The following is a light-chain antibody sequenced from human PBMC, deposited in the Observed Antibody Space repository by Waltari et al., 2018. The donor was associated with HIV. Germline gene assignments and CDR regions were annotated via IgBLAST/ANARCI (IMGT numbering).Light chain of an antibody. CDR3: ATWDDSLSGVV. CDR1: SSNIDSNY. J-gene: IGLJ2*01. V-gene: IGLV1-47*01. Sequence: SVVTQPPSASGTPGQRVTISCSVSSSNIDSNYVFWYQQLPGTAPRFLIYRDNQRPSGVPDRFSGSKSGTSASLAISGLRYEDEGDYFCATWDDSLSGVVFGGGTKLNVL. CDR2: RDN.